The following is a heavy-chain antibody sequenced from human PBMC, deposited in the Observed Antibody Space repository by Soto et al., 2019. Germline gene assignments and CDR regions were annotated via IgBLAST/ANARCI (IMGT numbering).Heavy chain of an antibody. V-gene: IGHV3-23*01. CDR2: ISGSGGST. CDR3: AKGPYSGSYFDD. Sequence: PGGSLRLSCAASGFSLKTYAVSWVRQAPGKGLEWVSAISGSGGSTYYADSVKGQFTISRDNSKNTLYLQMNSLRAEDTAVYYCAKGPYSGSYFDDRGQATLVTVSS. D-gene: IGHD1-26*01. J-gene: IGHJ4*02. CDR1: GFSLKTYA.